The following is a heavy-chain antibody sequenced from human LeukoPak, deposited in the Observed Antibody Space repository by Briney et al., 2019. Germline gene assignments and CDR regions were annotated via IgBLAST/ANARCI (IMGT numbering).Heavy chain of an antibody. CDR3: ARGTYYYDSSYSDY. Sequence: MPSETRSLTCTVSGGSISSYFWSWIRQPPGKGLEWIGYIYYSGSTNYNPSLKSRVTISVDTSKNQFSLKLSSVTAADTAVYYCARGTYYYDSSYSDYWGQGTLVTVSS. CDR1: GGSISSYF. J-gene: IGHJ4*02. D-gene: IGHD3-22*01. V-gene: IGHV4-59*01. CDR2: IYYSGST.